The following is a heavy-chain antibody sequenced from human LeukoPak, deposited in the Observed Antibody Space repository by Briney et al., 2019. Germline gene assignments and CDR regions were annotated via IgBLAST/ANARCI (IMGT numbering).Heavy chain of an antibody. V-gene: IGHV3-23*01. J-gene: IGHJ4*02. Sequence: GGSLRLSCAASGFIFSSYSMNWVRQRPGKGREWVSAISGSGGNTYYADSVKGRFTISRDNSKNTLYLQMNSLRAEDTARYFCAKESLSPATDGFDYWGQGALVTVSS. CDR2: ISGSGGNT. CDR1: GFIFSSYS. CDR3: AKESLSPATDGFDY. D-gene: IGHD1-26*01.